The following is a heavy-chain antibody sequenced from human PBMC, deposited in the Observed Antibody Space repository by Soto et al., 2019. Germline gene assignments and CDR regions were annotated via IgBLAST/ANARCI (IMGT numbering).Heavy chain of an antibody. J-gene: IGHJ4*02. Sequence: VQLVESGGGVVQPGRSLRLSCAASGFTFSSYGMHWVRQAPGKGLEWVAVISYDGSNKYYADSVKGRFTISRDNSKNTLYLQMNSLRAEDTAVYYCVAAAGPFDYWGQGTLVTVSS. CDR1: GFTFSSYG. CDR3: VAAAGPFDY. V-gene: IGHV3-30*03. D-gene: IGHD6-13*01. CDR2: ISYDGSNK.